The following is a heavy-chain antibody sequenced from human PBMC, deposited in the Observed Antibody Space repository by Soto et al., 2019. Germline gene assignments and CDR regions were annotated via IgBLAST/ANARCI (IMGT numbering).Heavy chain of an antibody. J-gene: IGHJ4*02. CDR1: GFTFSNYA. D-gene: IGHD1-1*01. V-gene: IGHV3-30*18. CDR2: TSYDGNNE. Sequence: GGSLRLSCAASGFTFSNYAMHWVRQAPGKGLERVALTSYDGNNEYYTDSVKGRFTISRDNSKNTLFPQMNSPRPEDTAVYYCAKDKGVFNWATSYFDYWGQGALVTVSS. CDR3: AKDKGVFNWATSYFDY.